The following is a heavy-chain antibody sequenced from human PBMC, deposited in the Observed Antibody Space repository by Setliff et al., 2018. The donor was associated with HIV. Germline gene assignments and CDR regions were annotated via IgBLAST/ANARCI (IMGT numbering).Heavy chain of an antibody. J-gene: IGHJ5*02. Sequence: ASVKVSCKASGYAFSNYGINWVRQAPGQGLEWMGWVSGYNGNIRYAEKFQDRLTLTTDTSTTTAYMDLTSLRSDDTAVYYCAREGGLDWGFVAARTRWFDPWGQGTLVTVSS. CDR3: AREGGLDWGFVAARTRWFDP. V-gene: IGHV1-18*04. D-gene: IGHD6-6*01. CDR1: GYAFSNYG. CDR2: VSGYNGNI.